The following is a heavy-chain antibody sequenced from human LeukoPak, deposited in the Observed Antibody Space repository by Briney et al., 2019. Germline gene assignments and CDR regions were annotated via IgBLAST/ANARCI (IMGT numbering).Heavy chain of an antibody. CDR2: IKEDGSET. J-gene: IGHJ2*01. CDR3: ARVSAAMTHWHFDL. D-gene: IGHD2-2*01. CDR1: GFSFRTYW. Sequence: GGSLRLSCAASGFSFRTYWMSWVRQAPGKGPEWVANIKEDGSETHYVDSVKGRFTISRDNAKNSLYLQMNSLRAEDTAVYYCARVSAAMTHWHFDLWGRGTLVTVSS. V-gene: IGHV3-7*02.